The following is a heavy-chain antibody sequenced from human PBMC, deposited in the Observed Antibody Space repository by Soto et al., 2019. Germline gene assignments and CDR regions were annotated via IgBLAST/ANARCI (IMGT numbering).Heavy chain of an antibody. J-gene: IGHJ4*02. CDR2: ISDSATTT. V-gene: IGHV3-23*01. CDR1: GFTFNNYA. D-gene: IGHD2-15*01. CDR3: ARGYVGSWSHFDS. Sequence: EDQLLESGGGSAQPGGSLRLSCVASGFTFNNYAMTWVRQAPGKGLEWVSSISDSATTTYYADSVKGRFTISRDNSKNTLHLQTNSLRAEDTAVYFCARGYVGSWSHFDSWGQGTLVTVSS.